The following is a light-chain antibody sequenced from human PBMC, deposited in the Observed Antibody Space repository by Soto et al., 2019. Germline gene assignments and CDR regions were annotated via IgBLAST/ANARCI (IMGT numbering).Light chain of an antibody. J-gene: IGKJ5*01. CDR2: GAS. Sequence: EIMLTQSPGTLSLSPGERATLSCRASQSVSSSYLAWYQQKPGQAPRLLIYGASIRATGIPDRFSGSGSGTDFTLTISRLEPEDFAVYYCQQRSNWPPTFGQGTRLEIK. CDR3: QQRSNWPPT. CDR1: QSVSSSY. V-gene: IGKV3D-20*02.